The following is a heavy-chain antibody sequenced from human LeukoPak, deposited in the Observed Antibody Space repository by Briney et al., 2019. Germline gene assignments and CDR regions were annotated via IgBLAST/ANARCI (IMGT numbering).Heavy chain of an antibody. CDR2: IRYDGSNK. J-gene: IGHJ1*01. D-gene: IGHD6-19*01. Sequence: PGGSLRLSCAASGFTFSSYGMHWVRQAPGKGLEWVAFIRYDGSNKYYADSVKGRFTISRDNSKNTLYLQMNSLRAEDTAVYYCAKDPGYSSGFCFQHWGQGTLVTVSS. CDR3: AKDPGYSSGFCFQH. CDR1: GFTFSSYG. V-gene: IGHV3-30*02.